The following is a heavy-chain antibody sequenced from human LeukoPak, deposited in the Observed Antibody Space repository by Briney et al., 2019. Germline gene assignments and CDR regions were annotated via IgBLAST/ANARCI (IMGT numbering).Heavy chain of an antibody. V-gene: IGHV4-61*01. J-gene: IGHJ3*01. CDR2: IYYSGNT. Sequence: SETLSLTCTVSGGSVSSNNYYWSCIRHPPGKGLEWIGYIYYSGNTNYNPSLKCRVTISVDTSKTQFSLKLSSVTAADTAVYYCAREFANLAAFDFWGEGTMVTVSA. CDR3: AREFANLAAFDF. CDR1: GGSVSSNNYY.